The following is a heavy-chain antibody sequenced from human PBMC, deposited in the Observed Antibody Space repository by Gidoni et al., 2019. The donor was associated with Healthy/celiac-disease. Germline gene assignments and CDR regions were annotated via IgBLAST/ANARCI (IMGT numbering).Heavy chain of an antibody. Sequence: QVQLVQSGAEVKKPGSSVKVSCKASGGTFSSYAISWARQAPGQGLEWMGGIIPIFGTVNYAQKFQGRVTITADKSTSTAYMELSSLRSEDTAVYYCARTLGYCSSTSCYFHYYYYGMDVWGQGTTVTVSS. CDR2: IIPIFGTV. CDR3: ARTLGYCSSTSCYFHYYYYGMDV. D-gene: IGHD2-2*01. V-gene: IGHV1-69*06. J-gene: IGHJ6*02. CDR1: GGTFSSYA.